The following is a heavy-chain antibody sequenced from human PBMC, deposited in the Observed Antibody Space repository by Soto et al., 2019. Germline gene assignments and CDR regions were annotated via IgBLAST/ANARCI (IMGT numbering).Heavy chain of an antibody. J-gene: IGHJ5*02. Sequence: TLSLTCTVSGGSISSGGYYWSWIRQHPGKGLEWIGDIYYSGSTYYNPSLKSRVTISVDTSKNQFSLKLSSVTAGDTAVYYCARLPGYSRSWYSVHWFDTWGQGTLVTVSS. CDR3: ARLPGYSRSWYSVHWFDT. CDR1: GGSISSGGYY. D-gene: IGHD6-13*01. CDR2: IYYSGST. V-gene: IGHV4-31*03.